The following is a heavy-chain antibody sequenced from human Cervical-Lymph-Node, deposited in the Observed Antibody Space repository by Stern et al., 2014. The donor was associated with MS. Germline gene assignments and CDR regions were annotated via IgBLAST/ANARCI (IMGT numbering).Heavy chain of an antibody. Sequence: EVQLVQSGGGLVQPGGYLRLSCAASGFTFSDHYMDWVRQAPGKGLEWVGRTRNKANSYTTEYAASVKGRFTISRDDSKNSLYLQMNSLKTEDTAVYYCALGGLLYFAYWGQGTLVTVSS. CDR1: GFTFSDHY. CDR3: ALGGLLYFAY. V-gene: IGHV3-72*01. CDR2: TRNKANSYTT. D-gene: IGHD2-21*02. J-gene: IGHJ4*02.